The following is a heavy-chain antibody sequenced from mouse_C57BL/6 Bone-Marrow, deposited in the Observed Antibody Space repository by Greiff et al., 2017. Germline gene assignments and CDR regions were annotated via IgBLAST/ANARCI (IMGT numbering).Heavy chain of an antibody. V-gene: IGHV14-4*01. D-gene: IGHD2-3*01. J-gene: IGHJ2*01. CDR3: SSFDGNYFDF. Sequence: VQLQQSGAELVRPGASVKLSCTASGFNIKDDYIHWVKQRPEQGLEWIGWIDPEIGDTEYASKFQGKATIKSDPSSNTAYLPLSSLTSEDTAVYYCSSFDGNYFDFWGQGTPLTVAS. CDR1: GFNIKDDY. CDR2: IDPEIGDT.